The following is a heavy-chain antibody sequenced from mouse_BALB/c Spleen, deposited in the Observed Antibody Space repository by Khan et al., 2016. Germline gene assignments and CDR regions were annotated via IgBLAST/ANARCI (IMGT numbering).Heavy chain of an antibody. V-gene: IGHV4-1*02. J-gene: IGHJ3*01. D-gene: IGHD1-1*01. CDR2: INPDSYTI. Sequence: EVKLLESGGGLVHPGGSLKLSCAASGFDFSRYWMSWVRQAPGKGLEWNGEINPDSYTINYTPSLKDKFIISRDNAKNTLYLQMSKVRSEDTALYYCARSGYYVYLAYYGQVTLVTVSA. CDR3: ARSGYYVYLAY. CDR1: GFDFSRYW.